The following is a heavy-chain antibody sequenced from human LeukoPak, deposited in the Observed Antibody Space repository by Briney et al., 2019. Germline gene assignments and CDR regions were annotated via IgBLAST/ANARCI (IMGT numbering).Heavy chain of an antibody. D-gene: IGHD3-22*01. CDR3: ARWYYDSSGYRYFDY. J-gene: IGHJ4*02. CDR1: GGSISSYY. Sequence: SETLSLTCAVYGGSISSYYWTWIRQPPGKGLEWIGNIDYSGNTKYNPSLKSRVTISVGTSKNQFSLKLSSVTAADTAVFFCARWYYDSSGYRYFDYWGQGTLVTVSS. CDR2: IDYSGNT. V-gene: IGHV4-59*01.